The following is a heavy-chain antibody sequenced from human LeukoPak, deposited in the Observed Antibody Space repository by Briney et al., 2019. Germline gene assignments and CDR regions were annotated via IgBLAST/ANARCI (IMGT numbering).Heavy chain of an antibody. J-gene: IGHJ5*01. CDR1: GYTFTSYY. Sequence: GASVKVSCKASGYTFTSYYMHWVRQAPGQGLEWMGIINPSGGSTSYAQKFQGRVTMTRDMSTSTVYMELSSLRPEDTAIYYCAATMSIRRADSWGQGTLVTVSA. CDR2: INPSGGST. V-gene: IGHV1-46*01. D-gene: IGHD3-10*02. CDR3: AATMSIRRADS.